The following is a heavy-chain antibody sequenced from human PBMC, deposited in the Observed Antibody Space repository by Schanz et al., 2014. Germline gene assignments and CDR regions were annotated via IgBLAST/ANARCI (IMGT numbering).Heavy chain of an antibody. V-gene: IGHV3-74*02. Sequence: EVHLVESGGGVVQPGRSLRLSCAASGFTFSSYWMHWVRQVPGKGLVWVSRIKSDGSSTSYADSVKGRFTISRDNAKNSLFLQMNSLRAEDTAVYYCARKMKLGVYGGKGHDSLDIWGQGTMVTVSS. CDR2: IKSDGSST. CDR3: ARKMKLGVYGGKGHDSLDI. D-gene: IGHD4-17*01. J-gene: IGHJ3*02. CDR1: GFTFSSYW.